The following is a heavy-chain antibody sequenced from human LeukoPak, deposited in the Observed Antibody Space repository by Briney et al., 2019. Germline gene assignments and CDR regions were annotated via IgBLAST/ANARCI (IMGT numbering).Heavy chain of an antibody. CDR3: ARDRGSGGNVPRYFHH. D-gene: IGHD2-15*01. CDR1: GGSFGTYA. CDR2: IIPILGSE. V-gene: IGHV1-69*13. Sequence: ASVKVSCKTSGGSFGTYAFSWVRQTPGQGLEWMGEIIPILGSEDYAQKFQGRVTIIADESSRTVSMEVRSLRSEDTAVYYCARDRGSGGNVPRYFHHWGQGTLIIVSS. J-gene: IGHJ1*01.